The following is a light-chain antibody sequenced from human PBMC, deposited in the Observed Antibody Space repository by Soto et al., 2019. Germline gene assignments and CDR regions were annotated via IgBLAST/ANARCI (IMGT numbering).Light chain of an antibody. J-gene: IGLJ1*01. CDR1: SSDVGGYNY. CDR3: CSYAGSYTYV. Sequence: QSALPQPRSVSGSPRQSVTISCTGTSSDVGGYNYVSWYQQHPGKAPKLMIYDVSKRPSGVPDRFSGSKSGNTASLTISGLQAEDEADYYRCSYAGSYTYVFGTGTKLTVL. V-gene: IGLV2-11*01. CDR2: DVS.